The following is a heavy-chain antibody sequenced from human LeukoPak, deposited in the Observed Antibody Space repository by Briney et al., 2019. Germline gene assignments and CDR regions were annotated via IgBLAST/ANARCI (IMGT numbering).Heavy chain of an antibody. CDR1: GFTFSSYA. J-gene: IGHJ4*02. CDR2: ISGSGGST. CDR3: AKDSPHIVVVPAATFDY. V-gene: IGHV3-23*01. Sequence: GGSLRLSCAASGFTFSSYAMSWVRQAPGKGLEWVSAISGSGGSTYYADSVKGRFTISRDNSKNTLYLQMNSLRAEDTAVYYCAKDSPHIVVVPAATFDYWGQGTLVTVS. D-gene: IGHD2-2*01.